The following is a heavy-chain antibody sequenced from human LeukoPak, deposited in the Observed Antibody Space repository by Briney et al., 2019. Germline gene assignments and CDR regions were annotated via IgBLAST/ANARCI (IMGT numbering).Heavy chain of an antibody. CDR3: ARHRLYGHDFDN. V-gene: IGHV4-59*08. J-gene: IGHJ4*02. Sequence: SETLSLTCTVSGGSISSYYWSWIRQPPGKGLEWIGYIYYSGSTNYNPSLKSRVTISVDTSKNQFSLKLSSVTAADTAVYYCARHRLYGHDFDNWGQGTLVTVSS. D-gene: IGHD2/OR15-2a*01. CDR1: GGSISSYY. CDR2: IYYSGST.